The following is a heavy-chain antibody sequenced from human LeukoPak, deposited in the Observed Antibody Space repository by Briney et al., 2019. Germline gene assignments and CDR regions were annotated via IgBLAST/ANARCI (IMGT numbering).Heavy chain of an antibody. CDR3: ARSYSSSWLSYGMDV. CDR1: GGSISSYY. D-gene: IGHD6-13*01. CDR2: IYYSGST. Sequence: SETLSLTCTVSGGSISSYYWSWIRQPPGKGLEWIGYIYYSGSTNYNPSLKSRVTISVDTSKNQFSLKLSSVTAADTAVYYCARSYSSSWLSYGMDVWGQGTTVTVSS. V-gene: IGHV4-59*08. J-gene: IGHJ6*02.